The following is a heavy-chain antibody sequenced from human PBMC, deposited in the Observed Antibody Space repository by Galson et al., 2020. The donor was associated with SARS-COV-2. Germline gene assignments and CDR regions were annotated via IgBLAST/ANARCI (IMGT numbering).Heavy chain of an antibody. D-gene: IGHD3-16*01. CDR2: ISGSGGST. Sequence: GGSLRLSCAASKFTFSSYAMPWVRQAPGKGLEWVATISGSGGSTYYGDSVKGRFTISRDNSKNTLYLQMNSLRAEDTAMYYCARGITVAEVFYFAYWGPGALVFVSS. CDR3: ARGITVAEVFYFAY. V-gene: IGHV3-23*01. CDR1: KFTFSSYA. J-gene: IGHJ4*02.